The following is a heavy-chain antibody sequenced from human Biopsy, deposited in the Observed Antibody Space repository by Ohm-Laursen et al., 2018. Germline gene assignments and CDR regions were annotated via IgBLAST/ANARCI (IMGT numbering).Heavy chain of an antibody. V-gene: IGHV1-24*01. CDR2: FAPENGKT. Sequence: GASVKVSCKVSGYAVTEFSMHWVRQAPGKGLEWMGGFAPENGKTIYAQKFQGRVTMTEDTSTDTAYMELSSLRSEDTAVYYCAADINVWNVNYWVQGTQVTVSS. D-gene: IGHD1-1*01. CDR1: GYAVTEFS. CDR3: AADINVWNVNY. J-gene: IGHJ4*02.